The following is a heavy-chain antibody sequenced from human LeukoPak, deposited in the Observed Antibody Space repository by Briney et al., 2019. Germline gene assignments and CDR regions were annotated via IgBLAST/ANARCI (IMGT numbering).Heavy chain of an antibody. J-gene: IGHJ3*02. CDR2: ISPDNT. CDR1: GFTFSTNP. D-gene: IGHD3-10*01. Sequence: GGSLRPSCAASGFTFSTNPMSWVRQAPGKGLEWVSAISPDNTYYADSVKGRLTISRDDSKYTVYLQMNSPRAEDTARYYCVKEHVDRAFTRSFEIWGQGTVVTVSS. V-gene: IGHV3-23*01. CDR3: VKEHVDRAFTRSFEI.